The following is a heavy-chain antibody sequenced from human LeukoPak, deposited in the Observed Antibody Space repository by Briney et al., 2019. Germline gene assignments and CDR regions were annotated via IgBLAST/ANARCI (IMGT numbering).Heavy chain of an antibody. D-gene: IGHD3-3*01. CDR3: ARDSVTIFGVVIG. CDR2: ISSSSNTI. CDR1: GFTFSSHS. Sequence: GGSLRLSCAASGFTFSSHSMNWVRQAPGKGLEWVSYISSSSNTIYYADSVKGRFTISRGNAKNSLYLQMNSLTAEDTAVYYCARDSVTIFGVVIGWGQGTLVTVSS. V-gene: IGHV3-48*01. J-gene: IGHJ4*02.